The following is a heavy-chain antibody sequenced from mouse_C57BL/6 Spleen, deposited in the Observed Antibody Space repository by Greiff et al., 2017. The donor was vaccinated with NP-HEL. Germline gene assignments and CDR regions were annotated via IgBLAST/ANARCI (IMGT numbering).Heavy chain of an antibody. D-gene: IGHD2-4*01. CDR1: GYTFTSYW. V-gene: IGHV1-69*01. Sequence: QVQLQQPGAELVMPGASVKLSCKASGYTFTSYWMHWVKQRPGQGLEWIGEIDPSDSYTNYNQKFKGKSTLTVDKSSSTAYMQLSSLTSEDSAVYYGSRRGYYDYDDGASYAMDYWGQGTSVTVSS. CDR3: SRRGYYDYDDGASYAMDY. CDR2: IDPSDSYT. J-gene: IGHJ4*01.